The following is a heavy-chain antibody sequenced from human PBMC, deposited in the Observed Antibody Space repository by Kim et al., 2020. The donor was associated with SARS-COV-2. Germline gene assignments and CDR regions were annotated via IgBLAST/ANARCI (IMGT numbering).Heavy chain of an antibody. J-gene: IGHJ4*01. CDR3: ARGTAVAGEYYFDY. CDR2: FYHSRRI. CDR1: GGSVTTGSYY. D-gene: IGHD3-16*01. V-gene: IGHV4-61*01. Sequence: SETLSLTCTVSGGSVTTGSYYWSWIRQPPGMGLEWIGSFYHSRRIHYNPSLESRVTISADTSKNQFSLKLNAMTAADTAVFYCARGTAVAGEYYFDYWG.